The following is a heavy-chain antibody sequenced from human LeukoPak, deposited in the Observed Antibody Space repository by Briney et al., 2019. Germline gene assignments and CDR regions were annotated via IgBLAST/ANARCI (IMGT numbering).Heavy chain of an antibody. J-gene: IGHJ6*02. Sequence: GGSLRLSCAASGFTFSSYAMSWVRQAPGKGLEWVSAISGSGGSTYYADSVKGRFTISRDNSKTTLYLQMNSLRAEDTAVYYCAKDRVTMVRGVMTHYYYYGMDVWGQGTTVTVSS. CDR2: ISGSGGST. D-gene: IGHD3-10*01. CDR3: AKDRVTMVRGVMTHYYYYGMDV. V-gene: IGHV3-23*01. CDR1: GFTFSSYA.